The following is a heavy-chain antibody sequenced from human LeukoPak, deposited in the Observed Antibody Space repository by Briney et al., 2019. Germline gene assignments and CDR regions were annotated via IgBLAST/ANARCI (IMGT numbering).Heavy chain of an antibody. Sequence: GGSLRLSCAASGFTFSSYAMSWVRQAPGKGLEWVSAISGRGDSTYYADSVKGRFTISRDNSKNTLYLQMNSLRVEDTAVYFCTTWVGAHFDFWGQGTLVTVSS. CDR2: ISGRGDST. J-gene: IGHJ4*02. V-gene: IGHV3-23*01. D-gene: IGHD1-26*01. CDR3: TTWVGAHFDF. CDR1: GFTFSSYA.